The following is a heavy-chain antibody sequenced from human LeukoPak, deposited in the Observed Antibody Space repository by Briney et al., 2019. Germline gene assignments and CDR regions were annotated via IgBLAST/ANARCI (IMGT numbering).Heavy chain of an antibody. Sequence: SETLSLTCSVSGGSISNDRYYWGWIRQPPGKALEWIGGVYHSGSSYYNPSLKSRITTISVDTSRNQFYLKLNSMTAADTALYYCARLIWSGYGERYFDLWGRGTLVTVSS. CDR2: VYHSGSS. D-gene: IGHD3-3*01. V-gene: IGHV4-39*01. CDR3: ARLIWSGYGERYFDL. CDR1: GGSISNDRYY. J-gene: IGHJ2*01.